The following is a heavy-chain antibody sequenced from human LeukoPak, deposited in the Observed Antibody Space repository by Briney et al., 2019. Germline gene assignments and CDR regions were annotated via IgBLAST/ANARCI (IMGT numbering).Heavy chain of an antibody. CDR2: INHSGST. Sequence: PSETLSLTCAVYGGSFSGYYWSWIRQPPGKGLEWIGEINHSGSTNYNPSLKSRVTISVDTSKNQFSLKLSSVTAADTAVYHCAREARYYDSSGYNWYFDLWGRGTLVTVSS. CDR3: AREARYYDSSGYNWYFDL. J-gene: IGHJ2*01. D-gene: IGHD3-22*01. V-gene: IGHV4-34*01. CDR1: GGSFSGYY.